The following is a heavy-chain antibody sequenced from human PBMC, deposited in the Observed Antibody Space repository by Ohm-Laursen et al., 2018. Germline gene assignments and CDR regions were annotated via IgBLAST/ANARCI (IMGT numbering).Heavy chain of an antibody. CDR3: AGQYYFDSSAYYGAFDI. CDR2: INPSGVTT. V-gene: IGHV1-46*01. Sequence: GASVKVSCKASGYTFTNYFMHWVRQAPGQGLEWVGIINPSGVTTNYAQKFQDRVTLTRDTSTSTVYMELSSLRSEDTAVYYCAGQYYFDSSAYYGAFDIWGQGTMVTVSS. J-gene: IGHJ3*02. CDR1: GYTFTNYF. D-gene: IGHD3-22*01.